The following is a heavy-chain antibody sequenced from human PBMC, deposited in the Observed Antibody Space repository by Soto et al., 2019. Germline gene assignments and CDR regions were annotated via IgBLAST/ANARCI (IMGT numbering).Heavy chain of an antibody. CDR1: GGSISSGGCY. J-gene: IGHJ4*02. CDR2: IYYSGST. V-gene: IGHV4-31*03. Sequence: QVQLQESGPGLVKPSQTLSLTCTVSGGSISSGGCYWSWIRQDPGNGLEWIGYIYYSGSTYYNPSLKSRVTISVDTSKNQFSLKLSSVTAADTAVYYCASNSGYDVPEVFDYWGQGTLVTVSS. D-gene: IGHD5-12*01. CDR3: ASNSGYDVPEVFDY.